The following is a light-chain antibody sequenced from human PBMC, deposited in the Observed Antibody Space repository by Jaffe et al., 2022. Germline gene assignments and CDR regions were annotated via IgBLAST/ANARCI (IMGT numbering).Light chain of an antibody. Sequence: DIQLTQSPSFLSASVGDRVIITCRASQDISTSLAWYQQNPGKAPKVLVYAGFNLQRGVPSRFGGNASGTDFTLTITSLQPEDSATYYCQQHQYYPITFGQGTRLEIK. V-gene: IGKV1-9*01. CDR2: AGF. CDR3: QQHQYYPIT. CDR1: QDISTS. J-gene: IGKJ5*01.